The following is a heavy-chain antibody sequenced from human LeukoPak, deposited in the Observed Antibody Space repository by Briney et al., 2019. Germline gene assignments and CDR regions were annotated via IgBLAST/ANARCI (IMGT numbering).Heavy chain of an antibody. CDR1: GYSISSGYY. V-gene: IGHV4-38-2*02. CDR2: IYHSGST. CDR3: ARDKSSSSRGRSDAFDI. Sequence: PSETLSLTCTVSGYSISSGYYWGWIRQPPGKGLEWIGSIYHSGSTYYNPSLKSRVTISVDTSKNQFSLKLSSVTAADTAVYYCARDKSSSSRGRSDAFDIWGQGTMVTVSS. D-gene: IGHD6-6*01. J-gene: IGHJ3*02.